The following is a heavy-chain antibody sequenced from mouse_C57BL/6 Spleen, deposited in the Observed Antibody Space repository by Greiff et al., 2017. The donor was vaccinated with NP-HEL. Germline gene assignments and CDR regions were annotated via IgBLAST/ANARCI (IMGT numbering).Heavy chain of an antibody. J-gene: IGHJ2*01. Sequence: QVQLQQPGAELVRPGSSVKLSCKASGYTFTSYWMDWVKQRPGQGLEWIGNIYPSDSETHYNQKFKDKATLTVDKSSSTAYMQLSSLTSEDSAVYYCARSLSFDYWGQGTTLTVSS. CDR3: ARSLSFDY. V-gene: IGHV1-61*01. CDR2: IYPSDSET. CDR1: GYTFTSYW.